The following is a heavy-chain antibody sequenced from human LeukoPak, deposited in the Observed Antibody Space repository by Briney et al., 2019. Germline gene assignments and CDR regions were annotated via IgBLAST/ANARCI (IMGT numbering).Heavy chain of an antibody. D-gene: IGHD3-3*01. CDR1: GITFSSYA. CDR3: ARDRPTGASRVFVVQ. J-gene: IGHJ4*02. Sequence: GGPLRLSCTASGITFSSYAMTWVRQAPGKGLDWISSMSSGSRYIYYADSVRGRFTISRDNAKNTLYLIMNSLRAEDTAIYYCARDRPTGASRVFVVQWGQGTPVTVSS. V-gene: IGHV3-21*06. CDR2: MSSGSRYI.